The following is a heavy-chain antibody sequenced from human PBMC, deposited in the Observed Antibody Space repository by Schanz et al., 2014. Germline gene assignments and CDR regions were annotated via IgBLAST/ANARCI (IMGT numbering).Heavy chain of an antibody. Sequence: KKPGASVKVSCKASGYTFTIFPITWVRNAPGQGLEWMGWISYHDGNTKYVQKFQGRVTMRTDTSTRISYKEHRSLLYEDTSLHYCPTRRSSDLRIDWTGSTDTYF. D-gene: IGHD1-1*01. CDR1: GYTFTIFP. J-gene: IGHJ1*01. CDR3: PTRRSSDLRIDWTGSTDTYF. V-gene: IGHV1-18*01. CDR2: ISYHDGNT.